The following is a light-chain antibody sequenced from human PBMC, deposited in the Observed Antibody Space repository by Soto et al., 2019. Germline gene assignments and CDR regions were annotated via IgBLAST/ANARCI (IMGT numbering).Light chain of an antibody. CDR1: QSISTW. CDR2: DAS. CDR3: QQYNSFSGT. Sequence: DIQMTQSPSTLSASVGDRVTISCRASQSISTWLAWYQQKPGKAPKLLIFDASSLQSGVPSRFSGSGSGIELTLPISSLQSDDFATYYCQQYNSFSGTFGQGTKLEIK. J-gene: IGKJ2*02. V-gene: IGKV1-5*01.